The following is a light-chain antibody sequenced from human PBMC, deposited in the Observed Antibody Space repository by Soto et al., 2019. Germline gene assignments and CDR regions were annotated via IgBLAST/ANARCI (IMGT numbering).Light chain of an antibody. J-gene: IGKJ2*01. V-gene: IGKV3-20*01. CDR3: HQSGSSPMT. CDR1: QSVRNVY. CDR2: DAS. Sequence: EIVLTQSPGTLSLSPGERATLSCRAIQSVRNVYLAWYQQKPGQAPRLLIYDASNRATGIPDRFSGSGSGTDFTLTINRLEPEDCAVYYCHQSGSSPMTFGQGTKL.